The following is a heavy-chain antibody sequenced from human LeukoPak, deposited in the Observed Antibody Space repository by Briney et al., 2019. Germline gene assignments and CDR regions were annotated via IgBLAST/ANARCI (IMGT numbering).Heavy chain of an antibody. Sequence: GASVKVSCKASGYTFTGYYMHWVRQAPGQGLEWMGRIIPILGIANYAQKFQGRVTITADKSTSTAYMELSSLRSEDTAVYYCARSSTYVVIPDYWGQGTLVTVSS. CDR3: ARSSTYVVIPDY. D-gene: IGHD3-22*01. CDR2: IIPILGIA. CDR1: GYTFTGYY. J-gene: IGHJ4*02. V-gene: IGHV1-69*02.